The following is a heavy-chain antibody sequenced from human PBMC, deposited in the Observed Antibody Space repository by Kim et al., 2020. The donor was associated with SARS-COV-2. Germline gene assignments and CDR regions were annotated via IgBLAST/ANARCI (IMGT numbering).Heavy chain of an antibody. CDR3: AKDRYYDSSGSIRTDAFDV. J-gene: IGHJ3*01. CDR2: ISGSGGST. D-gene: IGHD3-22*01. V-gene: IGHV3-23*01. CDR1: GFTFSSYA. Sequence: GGSLRLSCAASGFTFSSYAMNWVRQAPGKGLEWVSVISGSGGSTYYADSVKGRFTISRDRSKNTLYLQMNSLRAEDTALYYCAKDRYYDSSGSIRTDAFDVWGQGTMVTVSS.